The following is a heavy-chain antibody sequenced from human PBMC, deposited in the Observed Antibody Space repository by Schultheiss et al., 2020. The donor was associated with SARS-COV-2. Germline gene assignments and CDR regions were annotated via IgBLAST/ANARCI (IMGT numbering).Heavy chain of an antibody. V-gene: IGHV4-34*01. CDR3: ARGPRGYTFGRWFDY. CDR2: INHSGST. D-gene: IGHD5-18*01. Sequence: SETLSLTCAVYGGSFSGYYWSWIRQPPGKGLEWIGEINHSGSTNYNPSLKSRVTISVDTSKNQFSLNLNSVTAADTAVYYCARGPRGYTFGRWFDYWGQGTLVTVSS. CDR1: GGSFSGYY. J-gene: IGHJ5*01.